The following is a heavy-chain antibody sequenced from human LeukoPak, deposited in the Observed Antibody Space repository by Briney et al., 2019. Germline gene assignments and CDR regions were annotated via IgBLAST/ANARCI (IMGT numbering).Heavy chain of an antibody. Sequence: PSETLSLTCTVSGGSISGFYWNWIRQPPGKGLEWIGYIYYSGSTYYNPSLKSRVTISVDTSKNQFSLKLSSVTAADTAVYYCARDRGGRTFDYWGQGTLVTVSS. CDR1: GGSISGFY. D-gene: IGHD3-16*01. J-gene: IGHJ4*02. CDR3: ARDRGGRTFDY. V-gene: IGHV4-59*01. CDR2: IYYSGST.